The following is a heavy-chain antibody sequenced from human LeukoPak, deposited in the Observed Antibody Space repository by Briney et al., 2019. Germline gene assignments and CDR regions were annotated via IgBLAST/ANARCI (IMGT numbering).Heavy chain of an antibody. CDR1: GGSISSSSYY. V-gene: IGHV4-39*01. D-gene: IGHD2-8*02. Sequence: SETLSLTCTVSGGSISSSSYYWGWIRQPPGKGLEWIASIYYSGSTYYNPSLKRRVTISVDTSKNQFSLKLSSVTAADTAVYYCARRALGGVWPFDYWGQGTLVTVSS. CDR2: IYYSGST. CDR3: ARRALGGVWPFDY. J-gene: IGHJ4*02.